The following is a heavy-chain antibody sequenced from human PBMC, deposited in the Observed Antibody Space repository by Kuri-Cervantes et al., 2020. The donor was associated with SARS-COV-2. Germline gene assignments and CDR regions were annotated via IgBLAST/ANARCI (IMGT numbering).Heavy chain of an antibody. D-gene: IGHD3-10*01. CDR1: GFTFSSYW. Sequence: GESLKISCAASGFTFSSYWMSWVRQAPGKGLEWVSAISGSGGSTYYADSVKGWFTISRDNSKNTLYLQMNSLRAEDTAVYYCAKELRDYPIDAFDIWGQGTMVTVSS. J-gene: IGHJ3*02. CDR2: ISGSGGST. V-gene: IGHV3-23*01. CDR3: AKELRDYPIDAFDI.